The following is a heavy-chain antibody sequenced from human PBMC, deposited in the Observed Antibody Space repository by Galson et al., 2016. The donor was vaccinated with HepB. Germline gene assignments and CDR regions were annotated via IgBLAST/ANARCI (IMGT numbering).Heavy chain of an antibody. D-gene: IGHD3-10*01. CDR1: GFTFSNYA. CDR2: ISDSGSST. Sequence: SLRLSCAASGFTFSNYAMNWVRQAPGKGLQWVSTISDSGSSTYYADSVQGRFTISRDNSKNTLYLQMNSLRAEDTAGYYCAKDRAGSISWGFGTWGQGALVTVSS. J-gene: IGHJ5*02. V-gene: IGHV3-23*01. CDR3: AKDRAGSISWGFGT.